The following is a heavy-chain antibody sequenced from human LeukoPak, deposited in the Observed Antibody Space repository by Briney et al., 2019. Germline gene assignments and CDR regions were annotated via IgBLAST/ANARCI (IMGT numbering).Heavy chain of an antibody. CDR1: GGTFSSYA. CDR3: ARDRGGNYYGSGYFDY. Sequence: ASVKVSCKASGGTFSSYAISWVRQAPGQGLEWRGGIIPIFGTANYAQKFQGRVTITTDESTSTAYMELSSLRSEDTAVYYCARDRGGNYYGSGYFDYWGQGTLVTVSS. V-gene: IGHV1-69*05. CDR2: IIPIFGTA. D-gene: IGHD3-10*01. J-gene: IGHJ4*02.